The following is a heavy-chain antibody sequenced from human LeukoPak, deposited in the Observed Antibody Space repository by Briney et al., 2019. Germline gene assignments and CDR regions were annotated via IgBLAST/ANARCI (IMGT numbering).Heavy chain of an antibody. CDR3: AHLAPSYDSSGYSYYYYYYYMDV. D-gene: IGHD3-22*01. CDR2: IYWNDDK. CDR1: GYSISSGYYW. J-gene: IGHJ6*03. V-gene: IGHV2-5*01. Sequence: TLSLTCTVSGYSISSGYYWGWVRQPPGKALEWLALIYWNDDKRYSPSLKSRLTITKDTSKNQVVLTMTNMDPVDTATYYCAHLAPSYDSSGYSYYYYYYYMDVWGKGTTVTISS.